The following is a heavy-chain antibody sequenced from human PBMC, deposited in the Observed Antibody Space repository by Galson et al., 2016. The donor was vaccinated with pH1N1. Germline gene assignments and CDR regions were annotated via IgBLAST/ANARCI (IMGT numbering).Heavy chain of an antibody. Sequence: PALVKPTQTLTLTCTLSGFSLSSGMGVNWIRQTPGKALEWLALIYWDGEKQYSPSLKNRLTIISDTSKNQVVIVMTDMDPVDTGTYFCVRRRFGTTDYWGQGTQVIVSS. CDR1: GFSLSSGMG. V-gene: IGHV2-5*08. CDR2: IYWDGEK. CDR3: VRRRFGTTDY. D-gene: IGHD3-10*01. J-gene: IGHJ4*02.